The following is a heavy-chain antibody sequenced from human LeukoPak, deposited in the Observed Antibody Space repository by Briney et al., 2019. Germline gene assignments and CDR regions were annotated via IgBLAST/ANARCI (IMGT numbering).Heavy chain of an antibody. Sequence: SETLSLTCTVSGGSINSYYWSWISQPPGKGLEWIGYIYYTGSTNYNPSLKSRVTISVDTSKNQFSLKLSSVTAADTAVYYCARDDGYYGSGRSNWYFDLWGRGTLVTVSS. V-gene: IGHV4-59*01. CDR3: ARDDGYYGSGRSNWYFDL. CDR1: GGSINSYY. D-gene: IGHD3-10*01. J-gene: IGHJ2*01. CDR2: IYYTGST.